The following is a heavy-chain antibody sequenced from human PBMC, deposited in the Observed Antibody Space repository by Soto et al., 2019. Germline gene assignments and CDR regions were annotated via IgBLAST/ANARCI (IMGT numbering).Heavy chain of an antibody. J-gene: IGHJ6*02. CDR2: ISSSSSYI. CDR3: ARETIAVTGTASSGMDV. Sequence: PGGSLRLSCSASEFSFNSYTMNWVRQAPGKGLEWVSSISSSSSYIYYADAVKGRFTISRDNAKKLLFLQMHSLGAEDTAVYYCARETIAVTGTASSGMDVWGQGTTVTVSS. CDR1: EFSFNSYT. V-gene: IGHV3-21*01. D-gene: IGHD6-19*01.